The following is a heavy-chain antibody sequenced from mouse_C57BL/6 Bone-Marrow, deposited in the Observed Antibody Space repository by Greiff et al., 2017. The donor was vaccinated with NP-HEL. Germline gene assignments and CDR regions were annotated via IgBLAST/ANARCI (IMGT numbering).Heavy chain of an antibody. J-gene: IGHJ4*01. Sequence: EVKVVESGGGLVKPGGSLKLSCAASGFTFSDYGMHWVRQAPEKGLEWVAYISSGSSTIYYADTVKGRFTISRDNAKNTLVLQMTSLRSEDTAMYYCARWAITTVVAMDYWGQGTSVTVSS. V-gene: IGHV5-17*01. CDR2: ISSGSSTI. D-gene: IGHD1-1*01. CDR1: GFTFSDYG. CDR3: ARWAITTVVAMDY.